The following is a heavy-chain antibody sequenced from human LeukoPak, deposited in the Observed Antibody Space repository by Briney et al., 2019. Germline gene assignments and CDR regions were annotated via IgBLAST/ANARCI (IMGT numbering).Heavy chain of an antibody. J-gene: IGHJ4*02. CDR3: AKGSSSSRPYYFDY. V-gene: IGHV3-30*02. Sequence: GGSLRLSCAASGFTFSSYGMRWVRQAPGKGLEWVAFIRYDGSNKYYADSVKGRFTISRDNSKNTLYLQMNSLRVEDTAVYYCAKGSSSSRPYYFDYWGQGALVTVSS. D-gene: IGHD6-6*01. CDR2: IRYDGSNK. CDR1: GFTFSSYG.